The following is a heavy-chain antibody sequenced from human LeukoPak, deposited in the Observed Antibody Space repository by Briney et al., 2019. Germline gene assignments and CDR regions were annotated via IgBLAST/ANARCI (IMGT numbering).Heavy chain of an antibody. CDR1: GFTFSTFP. J-gene: IGHJ6*03. V-gene: IGHV3-30*04. CDR2: ISDDGRDI. CDR3: ARVGRVSIYPSYMDV. D-gene: IGHD6-6*01. Sequence: GGSLRLSCEASGFTFSTFPMHWVRQTPDKGLEWVAVISDDGRDIYYADSVKGRFTISRDNSKNTLYLQMNSLSPEDTAVVYCARVGRVSIYPSYMDVWGKGTTLTVSS.